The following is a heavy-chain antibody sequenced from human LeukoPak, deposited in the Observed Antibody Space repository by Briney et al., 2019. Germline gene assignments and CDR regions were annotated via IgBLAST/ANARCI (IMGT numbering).Heavy chain of an antibody. CDR1: GGTFSSYA. D-gene: IGHD3-22*01. Sequence: ASVKVSCTASGGTFSSYAISWVRQATGQGLEWMGWMNPNSGNTGYAQKFQGRVTMTRNIFISTAYMELSSLRSEDTAVYYCARVEYISGYSHVYWGQGTLVTVSS. J-gene: IGHJ4*02. CDR3: ARVEYISGYSHVY. CDR2: MNPNSGNT. V-gene: IGHV1-8*02.